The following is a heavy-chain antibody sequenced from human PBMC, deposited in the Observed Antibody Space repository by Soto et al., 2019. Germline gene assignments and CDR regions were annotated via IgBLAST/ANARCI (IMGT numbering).Heavy chain of an antibody. V-gene: IGHV5-10-1*01. CDR2: IDPGDTYA. Sequence: GESLKISCTGFGYTFTTFWISWVRQMPGKGLEWMGRIDPGDTYATYSPAFQGHVTISADEATSTAYLQWSSLKASDTAMYFCARIYCTTTTCDSWLDPWGPGALVTVSS. J-gene: IGHJ5*02. CDR3: ARIYCTTTTCDSWLDP. D-gene: IGHD2-2*01. CDR1: GYTFTTFW.